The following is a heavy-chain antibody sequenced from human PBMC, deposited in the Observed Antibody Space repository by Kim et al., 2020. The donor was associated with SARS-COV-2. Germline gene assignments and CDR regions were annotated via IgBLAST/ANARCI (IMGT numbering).Heavy chain of an antibody. CDR2: ISGSGGST. J-gene: IGHJ6*02. Sequence: GGSLRLSCAASGFTFSSYAMSWVRQAPGKGLEWVSAISGSGGSTYYADSVKGRFTISRDNSKNTLYLQMNSLRAEDTAVYYCAKDEVVPAAHYYYYGMDVWGQGTTVTVSS. V-gene: IGHV3-23*01. CDR3: AKDEVVPAAHYYYYGMDV. CDR1: GFTFSSYA. D-gene: IGHD2-2*01.